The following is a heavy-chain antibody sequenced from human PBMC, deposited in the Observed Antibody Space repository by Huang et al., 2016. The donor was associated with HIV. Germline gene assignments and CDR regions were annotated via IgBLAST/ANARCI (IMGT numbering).Heavy chain of an antibody. CDR2: ISGSSWTI. V-gene: IGHV3-23*01. Sequence: EVQLWESGGTLVKPGGSLRLSCGASGFTFSNYAMRWVRQAPGKGLEVGSFISGSSWTINYADSVKGRFTISRDNGKKTVYLQMNSLRVEDAAVYYCAKDRGDGYSGYDYDYWGQGTLVTVSS. D-gene: IGHD5-12*01. J-gene: IGHJ4*02. CDR1: GFTFSNYA. CDR3: AKDRGDGYSGYDYDY.